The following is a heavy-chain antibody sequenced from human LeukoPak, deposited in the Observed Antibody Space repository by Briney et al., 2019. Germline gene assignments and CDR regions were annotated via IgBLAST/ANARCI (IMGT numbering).Heavy chain of an antibody. Sequence: PAESLTLSCAASGFTFSSYWMHWVRQAPGKGLVWVSRINSDGSSTSYADSVKGRFTISRDNAKHTLYLQMNSLRAEDMAVYYCAVATTRHYFDYWGQGTLVSVSS. CDR1: GFTFSSYW. V-gene: IGHV3-74*01. J-gene: IGHJ4*02. D-gene: IGHD5-12*01. CDR3: AVATTRHYFDY. CDR2: INSDGSST.